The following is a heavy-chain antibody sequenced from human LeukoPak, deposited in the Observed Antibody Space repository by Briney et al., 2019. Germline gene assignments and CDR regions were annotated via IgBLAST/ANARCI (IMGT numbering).Heavy chain of an antibody. D-gene: IGHD6-13*01. Sequence: GASVTVSRTASGYTFTSYAMHWVRQAPGQRLEWMGWINAGTGNTKYSQNFQGRVTITRDTSASTAYMELSSLTSEDTAVYFCARVLAAADDYWGQGTLVTVSS. J-gene: IGHJ4*02. V-gene: IGHV1-3*01. CDR3: ARVLAAADDY. CDR1: GYTFTSYA. CDR2: INAGTGNT.